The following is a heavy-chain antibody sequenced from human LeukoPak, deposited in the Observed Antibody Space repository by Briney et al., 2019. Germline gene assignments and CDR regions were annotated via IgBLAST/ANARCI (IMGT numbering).Heavy chain of an antibody. V-gene: IGHV1-2*02. CDR2: INPNSGGT. CDR3: ASYSGLRLGELSLYLIDY. CDR1: GYTFTGYY. J-gene: IGHJ4*02. Sequence: GASVKVSCKASGYTFTGYYMHWVRQAPGQGLEWMGWINPNSGGTNYAMKFQGRVTMTRDTSISTAYMELSRLRSDDTAVYYCASYSGLRLGELSLYLIDYWGQGTLVTVSS. D-gene: IGHD3-16*02.